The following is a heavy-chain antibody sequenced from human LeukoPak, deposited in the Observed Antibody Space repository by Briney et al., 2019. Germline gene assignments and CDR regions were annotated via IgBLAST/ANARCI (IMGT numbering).Heavy chain of an antibody. CDR2: IGSTPGHI. CDR1: GFPFGSYS. J-gene: IGHJ4*02. V-gene: IGHV3-21*01. CDR3: ARGKRTRRTYDSSGYYYFDY. Sequence: PGGSLRLSCAASGFPFGSYSMNWVRQAPGKGLEWVSSIGSTPGHIYYADSVRGRFTISRDNAKNSLYLQMNSLRAEDTAVYYCARGKRTRRTYDSSGYYYFDYWGQGTLVTVSS. D-gene: IGHD3-22*01.